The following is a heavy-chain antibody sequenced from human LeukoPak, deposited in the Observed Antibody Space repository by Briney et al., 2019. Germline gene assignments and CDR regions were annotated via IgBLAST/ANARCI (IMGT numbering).Heavy chain of an antibody. Sequence: SETLSLTCSVSGGSISGYYWSWIRQPPGKGLEWIGYIYYSGTTIYNPSLKSRLTISLDTSKNQFSLNLSSVTAADTAVYYCARTRVPGSYSPKGPFDYWGQGTLVTVSS. J-gene: IGHJ4*02. CDR1: GGSISGYY. D-gene: IGHD1-26*01. CDR2: IYYSGTT. CDR3: ARTRVPGSYSPKGPFDY. V-gene: IGHV4-59*08.